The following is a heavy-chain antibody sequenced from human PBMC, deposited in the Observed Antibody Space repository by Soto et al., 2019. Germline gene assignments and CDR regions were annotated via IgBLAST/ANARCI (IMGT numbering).Heavy chain of an antibody. J-gene: IGHJ6*02. CDR3: ARYRVDYSNYGHYYYGMDV. CDR2: IIPIFGTA. V-gene: IGHV1-69*13. Sequence: SVKVSCKASGGTFSSYAISWVRQAPGQGLEWMGGIIPIFGTANYAQKFQGRVTITADESTSTAYMELSSLRSEDTAVYYCARYRVDYSNYGHYYYGMDVWGQGTTVTVSS. D-gene: IGHD4-4*01. CDR1: GGTFSSYA.